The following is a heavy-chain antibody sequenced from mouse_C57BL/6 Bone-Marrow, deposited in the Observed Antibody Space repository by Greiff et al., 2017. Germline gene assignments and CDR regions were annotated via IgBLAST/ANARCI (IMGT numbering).Heavy chain of an antibody. V-gene: IGHV1-59*01. CDR1: GYTFTSYW. J-gene: IGHJ3*01. Sequence: QVQLQQPGAELVRPGTSVKLSCKASGYTFTSYWMHWVKQRPGQGLEWIGVIDPSDSYTNYNQKLKGKDTLTVDTSSSTAYMQLSSRTSEDSAGYYCARNPSYYSNSWFAYWGQGTLVTVSA. CDR2: IDPSDSYT. CDR3: ARNPSYYSNSWFAY. D-gene: IGHD2-5*01.